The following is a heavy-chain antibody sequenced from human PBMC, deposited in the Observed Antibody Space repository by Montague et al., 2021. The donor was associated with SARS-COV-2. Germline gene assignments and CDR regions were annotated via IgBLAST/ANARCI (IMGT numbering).Heavy chain of an antibody. J-gene: IGHJ4*01. CDR3: ARAKVTTSIFDH. CDR2: INHSGST. V-gene: IGHV4-34*01. Sequence: SETLSLTCAVYGGSFSGYYWSWIRQPPGKGLEWIGEINHSGSTNYNPSLKSRVTISVDTSKNQFSLDVRSVTATDTATYFCARAKVTTSIFDHWGHGILVTVSS. D-gene: IGHD4-17*01. CDR1: GGSFSGYY.